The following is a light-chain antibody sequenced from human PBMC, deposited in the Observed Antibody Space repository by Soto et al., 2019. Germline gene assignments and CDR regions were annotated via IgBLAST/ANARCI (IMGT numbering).Light chain of an antibody. Sequence: QSALTQPASVSGSPGQSITISCTGTSSDVGGYNYVSWYQQHPGKAPKLMIYDVSNRPSGVSNRFSGSKSGTTASLTSSGLQAEDEADYDCSSYTSSSTLVVFGGGTKLTVL. CDR3: SSYTSSSTLVV. CDR1: SSDVGGYNY. V-gene: IGLV2-14*01. CDR2: DVS. J-gene: IGLJ2*01.